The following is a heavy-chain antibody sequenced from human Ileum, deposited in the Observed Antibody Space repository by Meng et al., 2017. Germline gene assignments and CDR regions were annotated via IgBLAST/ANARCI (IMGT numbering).Heavy chain of an antibody. J-gene: IGHJ4*02. CDR2: IHHSGST. CDR3: AREWSGSYRHFDY. D-gene: IGHD1-26*01. V-gene: IGHV4-4*02. CDR1: GGPISTSDW. Sequence: HVPLQQSGPDLLNPSGTLSLTCAVLGGPISTSDWWIWVRQPPGKGLEWIGEIHHSGSTNYNPSLKSRVTISVDKSKNQFSLKLNSVTAADTAVYYCAREWSGSYRHFDYWGQGTLVTVSS.